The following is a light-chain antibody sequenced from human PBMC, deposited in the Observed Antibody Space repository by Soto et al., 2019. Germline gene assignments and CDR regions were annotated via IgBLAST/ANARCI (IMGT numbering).Light chain of an antibody. Sequence: DVQMTQSPSSVSASVGDRVSITCRASQDVGNWLAWYQQKPGKAPKLLISASSSLQSGVPSRFSGSGSGTEFTLTISGLQPDDFATYYCQQYNSYSFGGGTKVDIK. J-gene: IGKJ4*01. CDR3: QQYNSYS. CDR1: QDVGNW. V-gene: IGKV1D-16*01. CDR2: ASS.